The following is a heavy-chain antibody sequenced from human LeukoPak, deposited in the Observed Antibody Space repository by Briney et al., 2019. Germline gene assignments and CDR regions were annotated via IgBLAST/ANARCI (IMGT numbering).Heavy chain of an antibody. J-gene: IGHJ6*04. CDR1: GFTFSSYS. Sequence: GGSLRLSCAASGFTFSSYSMNWVRQAPGKGLEWVSSISSSNSYIYYADSVKGRFTISRDNAKNSLYLQMNSLRAEDTAVYYCARDGYYGSGSYSYYYGMDVWGKGTTVTVSS. CDR2: ISSSNSYI. D-gene: IGHD3-10*01. CDR3: ARDGYYGSGSYSYYYGMDV. V-gene: IGHV3-21*01.